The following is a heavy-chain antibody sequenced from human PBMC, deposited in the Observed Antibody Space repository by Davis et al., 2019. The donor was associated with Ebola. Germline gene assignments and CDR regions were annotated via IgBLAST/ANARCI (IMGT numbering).Heavy chain of an antibody. J-gene: IGHJ3*02. D-gene: IGHD5-24*01. Sequence: ASVKVSCKPPEYTFNDYFFHWVRQAPGQGLEWLGWINPKSGGTIYAQKFQGRVTMTRDPSISTVYLDLGSLQSGDTAVYYCATQMGRIAPRPAFNIWGQGTLVSVSS. CDR3: ATQMGRIAPRPAFNI. CDR2: INPKSGGT. V-gene: IGHV1-2*02. CDR1: EYTFNDYF.